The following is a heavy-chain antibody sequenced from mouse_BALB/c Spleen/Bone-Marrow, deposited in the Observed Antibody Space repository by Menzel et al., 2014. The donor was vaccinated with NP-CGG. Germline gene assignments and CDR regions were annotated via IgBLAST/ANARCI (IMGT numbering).Heavy chain of an antibody. CDR1: GFDFSRYW. Sequence: LMESGGSLKLTCAASGFDFSRYWMSWVRQAPGKGLEWIGEINPDSSTINYTPSLKDKFIISRDNAKNTLYLQMSKVRSEDTALYYCARQGYYGYTDYWGQGTTLTVSS. V-gene: IGHV4-1*02. D-gene: IGHD1-2*01. J-gene: IGHJ2*01. CDR3: ARQGYYGYTDY. CDR2: INPDSSTI.